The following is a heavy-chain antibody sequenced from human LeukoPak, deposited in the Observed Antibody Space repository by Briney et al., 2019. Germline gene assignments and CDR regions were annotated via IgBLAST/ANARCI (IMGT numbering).Heavy chain of an antibody. CDR3: AKTLYDSSGPRDNWFDP. Sequence: GGSLRLSCAASGFTFSSYAMSWVRQAPGKGLEWVSAISGSGGSTYYADSVKGRFTISRDNSKNTLYLQMNSLRAEDTAVCYCAKTLYDSSGPRDNWFDPWGQGTLVTVSS. V-gene: IGHV3-23*01. D-gene: IGHD3-22*01. CDR1: GFTFSSYA. J-gene: IGHJ5*02. CDR2: ISGSGGST.